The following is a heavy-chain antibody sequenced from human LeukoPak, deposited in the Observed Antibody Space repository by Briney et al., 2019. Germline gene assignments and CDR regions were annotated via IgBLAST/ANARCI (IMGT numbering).Heavy chain of an antibody. D-gene: IGHD1-26*01. CDR2: ITSSGTYI. CDR1: GFTFSNYN. Sequence: GGSLRLSCAASGFTFSNYNMNWVRQAPGKAMEWVSSITSSGTYIFYADSVKGRYTISRDNAKNSLYLQMDSLGPEDTAVYYCARDPYSGNYGNDYYYYMDVWGKGTTVTISS. J-gene: IGHJ6*03. CDR3: ARDPYSGNYGNDYYYYMDV. V-gene: IGHV3-21*01.